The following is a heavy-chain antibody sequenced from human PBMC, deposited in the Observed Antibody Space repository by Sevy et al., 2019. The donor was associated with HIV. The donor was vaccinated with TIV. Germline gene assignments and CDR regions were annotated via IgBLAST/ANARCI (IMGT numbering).Heavy chain of an antibody. J-gene: IGHJ5*02. CDR2: TYYRSKWYN. V-gene: IGHV6-1*01. D-gene: IGHD1-26*01. CDR3: ATEIPEWELGGHWFDP. Sequence: QSQTLSLTCAISGDSVSSNSAAGNWIRQSPSRGLEWLGRTYYRSKWYNDYAVSVKSRISINPDTSNNRFSLQLNSVTPEDTAVYFCATEIPEWELGGHWFDPWGQRTLVTVSS. CDR1: GDSVSSNSAA.